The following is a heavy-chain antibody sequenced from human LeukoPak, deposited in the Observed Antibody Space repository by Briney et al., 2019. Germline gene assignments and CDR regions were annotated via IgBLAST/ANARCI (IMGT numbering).Heavy chain of an antibody. CDR3: ASAGDGYCSGGSCYSGAFDI. V-gene: IGHV3-30-3*01. D-gene: IGHD2-15*01. CDR2: ISYDGSNK. Sequence: GGSLRLSCAASGFTFSSYAMHWVRQAPGKGLEWVAVISYDGSNKYYADSVKGRFTISRDNSKNTLYLQMNSLRAEDTAVYYCASAGDGYCSGGSCYSGAFDIWGQGTMVTVSS. CDR1: GFTFSSYA. J-gene: IGHJ3*02.